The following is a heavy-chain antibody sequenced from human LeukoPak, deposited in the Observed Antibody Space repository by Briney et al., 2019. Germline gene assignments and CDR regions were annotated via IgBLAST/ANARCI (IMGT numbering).Heavy chain of an antibody. V-gene: IGHV3-30-3*01. J-gene: IGHJ4*02. Sequence: GGSLRLSCAASGFTFSSYAMSWVRQAPGKGLEWVAVISYDGSNKYYADSVKGRFTISRDNSKNTLYLQMNSLRSEDTAVYYCATGTYSGSYLYFDYWGQGTLVTVSS. CDR2: ISYDGSNK. CDR3: ATGTYSGSYLYFDY. CDR1: GFTFSSYA. D-gene: IGHD1-26*01.